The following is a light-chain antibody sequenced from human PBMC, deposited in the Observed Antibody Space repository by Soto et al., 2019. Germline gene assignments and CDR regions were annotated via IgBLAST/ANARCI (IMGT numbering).Light chain of an antibody. CDR1: QSISSY. CDR3: QQTYSTLT. Sequence: DIQMTHSPSSLSASVGDRVTITCRASQSISSYLNWYQQKPGKAPKLLIYAASSLQSGVPSRFRGSGSGTDFTLTISSLQPEDFATYYCQQTYSTLTFGGGTKVEIK. CDR2: AAS. V-gene: IGKV1-39*01. J-gene: IGKJ4*01.